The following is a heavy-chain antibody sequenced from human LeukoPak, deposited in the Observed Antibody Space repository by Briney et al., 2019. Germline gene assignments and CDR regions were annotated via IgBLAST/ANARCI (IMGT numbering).Heavy chain of an antibody. V-gene: IGHV1-18*01. J-gene: IGHJ6*03. Sequence: GASVKVSCKASGYTFTSYGISWVRQAPGQGLEWMGWISAYNGNTNYAQKLQGRATMTTDTSTSTAYMELRSLRSDDTAVYYCARSYGYNYYYYYYMDVWGKGTTVTVSS. D-gene: IGHD5-18*01. CDR2: ISAYNGNT. CDR3: ARSYGYNYYYYYYMDV. CDR1: GYTFTSYG.